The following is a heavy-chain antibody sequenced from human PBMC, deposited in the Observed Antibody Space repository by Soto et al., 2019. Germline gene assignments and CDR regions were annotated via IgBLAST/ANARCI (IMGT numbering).Heavy chain of an antibody. Sequence: EVQLVESGGGLVQPGGSLRLSCAASGFTFSSYWMHWVRQAPGKGLVWVSRINEDGSTINYADSVKGRFTISRDNAKNRLYVEMNGRRAEDRVVYYCTRERGGGGGYWGQGTLVTVSS. D-gene: IGHD3-16*01. J-gene: IGHJ4*02. CDR2: INEDGSTI. CDR3: TRERGGGGGY. V-gene: IGHV3-74*01. CDR1: GFTFSSYW.